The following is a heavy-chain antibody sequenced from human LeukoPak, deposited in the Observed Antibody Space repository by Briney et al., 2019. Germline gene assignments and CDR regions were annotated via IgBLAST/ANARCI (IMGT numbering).Heavy chain of an antibody. CDR3: ARARESSGWHIGF. J-gene: IGHJ4*02. D-gene: IGHD6-19*01. V-gene: IGHV1-2*02. Sequence: GASVKVSCKASGYTFTGYFMHWVRQAPGQGLEWMGWINPHSGGASYSQKFQGRVTMTRDTSISTVYMELSRLTSDDTAVYSCARARESSGWHIGFWGQGTLVTVSS. CDR1: GYTFTGYF. CDR2: INPHSGGA.